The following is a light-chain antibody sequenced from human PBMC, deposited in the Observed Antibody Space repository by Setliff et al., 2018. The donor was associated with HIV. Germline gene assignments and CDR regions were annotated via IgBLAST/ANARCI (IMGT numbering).Light chain of an antibody. CDR1: NSDVGGYNY. CDR2: DFT. J-gene: IGLJ1*01. V-gene: IGLV2-14*03. Sequence: QSALTQPASVSGSPGLAITISCTGTNSDVGGYNYASWYVQEPGKAPKLIMYDFTSRPSGISNRFSGSQSGNTASLTISGLRAEDEGDYYCTSYTSSDTYVFGTGTKVTVL. CDR3: TSYTSSDTYV.